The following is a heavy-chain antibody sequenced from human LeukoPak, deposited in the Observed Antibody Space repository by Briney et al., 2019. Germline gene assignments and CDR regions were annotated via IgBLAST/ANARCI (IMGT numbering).Heavy chain of an antibody. V-gene: IGHV4-39*01. CDR3: ASLAVAGLSEGY. J-gene: IGHJ4*02. CDR2: IYYSGST. D-gene: IGHD6-19*01. CDR1: GGSISSDSYY. Sequence: KPSETLSLTCTVSGGSISSDSYYWAWIRQPPGKGLEWIASIYYSGSTYYNPSLKGRVTISVDTSRNQFSLKLNSVTAADTAVYYCASLAVAGLSEGYWGQGTLVIVSS.